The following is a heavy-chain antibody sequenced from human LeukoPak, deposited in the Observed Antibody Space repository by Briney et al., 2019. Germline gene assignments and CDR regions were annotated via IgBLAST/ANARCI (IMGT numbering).Heavy chain of an antibody. V-gene: IGHV5-51*01. CDR2: IYPGDSDT. J-gene: IGHJ1*01. Sequence: GESLKISCKGSGYSFTTYWIAWVRQMPGKGLEWMGIIYPGDSDTRYSPSFKGQVTISADKSISTAYLQWSSLKASDTAMYYCARHEYCSGGSCYSFSRTEYFQHWGQGTLVTVSS. CDR1: GYSFTTYW. CDR3: ARHEYCSGGSCYSFSRTEYFQH. D-gene: IGHD2-15*01.